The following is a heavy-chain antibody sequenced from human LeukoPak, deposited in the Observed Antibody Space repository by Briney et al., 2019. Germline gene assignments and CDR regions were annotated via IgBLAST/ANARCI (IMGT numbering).Heavy chain of an antibody. V-gene: IGHV4-59*08. J-gene: IGHJ4*02. D-gene: IGHD1-26*01. CDR1: GGSISSYY. CDR2: IYYSGST. Sequence: SETLSLTCTVSGGSISSYYWSWIRQPPGKGLEWIGYIYYSGSTNYNPPLKSRVTISVDTSKNQFSLKLSSVTAADTAVYYCARQVGAAYFDYWGQGTLVTVSS. CDR3: ARQVGAAYFDY.